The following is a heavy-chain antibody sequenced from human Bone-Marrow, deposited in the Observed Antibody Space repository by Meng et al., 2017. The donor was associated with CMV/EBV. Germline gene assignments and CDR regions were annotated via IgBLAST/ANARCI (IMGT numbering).Heavy chain of an antibody. D-gene: IGHD3-10*01. CDR2: ISGRSDAE. Sequence: GESLKISCAGSGFSFSAHDMTWVRQAPGRGLEWVSSISGRSDAEYYADSVKGRFTISRDNSKNTLYLQMNSLRAEDTAVYYCARDGYYYGSGGPAHIDYWGQGTLATVSS. CDR3: ARDGYYYGSGGPAHIDY. V-gene: IGHV3-23*01. J-gene: IGHJ4*02. CDR1: GFSFSAHD.